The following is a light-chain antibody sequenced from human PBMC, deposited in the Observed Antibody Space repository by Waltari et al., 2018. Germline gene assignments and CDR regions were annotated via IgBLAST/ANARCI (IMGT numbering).Light chain of an antibody. CDR1: SSDVGAFTY. CDR3: NSYTTTSARV. CDR2: EGS. Sequence: QSALTQPASLSGSPGQSFTISCTATSSDVGAFTYVSRYQPHPGKAPIVIILEGSNRPSVVSTRFSGSKSGNTASLTISGLQAVDEDDYYCNSYTTTSARVFGGGTRLTVL. J-gene: IGLJ3*02. V-gene: IGLV2-14*01.